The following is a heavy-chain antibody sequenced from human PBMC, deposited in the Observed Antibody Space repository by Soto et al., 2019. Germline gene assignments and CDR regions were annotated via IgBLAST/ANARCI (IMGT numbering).Heavy chain of an antibody. CDR2: ISYDGSNK. J-gene: IGHJ4*02. V-gene: IGHV3-30*03. CDR1: GFTFSSYG. D-gene: IGHD4-17*01. CDR3: AILPSMTTVTTLLVY. Sequence: GGSLRLSCAASGFTFSSYGMHWVRQAPGKGLEWVAVISYDGSNKYYADSVKGRFTISRDNSKNTLYLQMNSLRAEDTAVYYCAILPSMTTVTTLLVYWGQGTLVTVSS.